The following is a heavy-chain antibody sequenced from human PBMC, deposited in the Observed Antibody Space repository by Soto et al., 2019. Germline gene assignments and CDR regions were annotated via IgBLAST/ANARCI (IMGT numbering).Heavy chain of an antibody. V-gene: IGHV3-23*01. CDR3: AKDAWELSPTPYPLVFDY. CDR1: GFTFSSYA. Sequence: EVQLLKSGGGLVQPGGSLRLSCAASGFTFSSYAMSWVRQAPGKGLEWVAAISGSGGSTYYADSVKGRFTISRDNSKNTLYLQMNSLRAEDTAVYYCAKDAWELSPTPYPLVFDYWRQGTLVTVSS. D-gene: IGHD1-26*01. J-gene: IGHJ4*02. CDR2: ISGSGGST.